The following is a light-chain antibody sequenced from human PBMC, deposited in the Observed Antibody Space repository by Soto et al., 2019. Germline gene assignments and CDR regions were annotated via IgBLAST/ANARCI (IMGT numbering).Light chain of an antibody. CDR2: AAS. CDR1: QGIRND. J-gene: IGKJ4*01. Sequence: AIQMTQSPSSLSASVGARVTITCRASQGIRNDLGWYQQKPGKAPKLLIYAASSLQSGVPSRFSGSGSGTDFTLTISSLQPEDFATYYCLQDYNYLLTFGGGTKVEIK. CDR3: LQDYNYLLT. V-gene: IGKV1-6*01.